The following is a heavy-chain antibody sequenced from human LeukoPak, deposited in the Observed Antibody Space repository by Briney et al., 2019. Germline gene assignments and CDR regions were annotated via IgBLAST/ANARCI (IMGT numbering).Heavy chain of an antibody. CDR3: ARDLGSYSSGWYMGFDY. V-gene: IGHV3-48*01. D-gene: IGHD6-19*01. Sequence: PGGSLRLSCAASGFSFHNYVMSWVRQAPGKGLEWVSYISGTCNTIYYADSVKGRFTVSRDNAENSLYLQMNSLRAEDTAIYYCARDLGSYSSGWYMGFDYWGQGTLVTVSS. J-gene: IGHJ4*02. CDR1: GFSFHNYV. CDR2: ISGTCNTI.